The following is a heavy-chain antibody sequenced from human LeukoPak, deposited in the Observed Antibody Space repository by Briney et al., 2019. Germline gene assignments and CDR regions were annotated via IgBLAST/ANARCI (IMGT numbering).Heavy chain of an antibody. V-gene: IGHV1-18*01. CDR2: ISAYNGNT. CDR1: GYTFTSYG. D-gene: IGHD3-22*01. Sequence: ASVKVSCTASGYTFTSYGISWVRQAPGQGLEWMGWISAYNGNTNYAQKLQGRVTMTTDTSTSTAYMELRSLRSDDTAVYYCAREEYDSSGYYSSFDYWGQGTLVTVSS. J-gene: IGHJ4*02. CDR3: AREEYDSSGYYSSFDY.